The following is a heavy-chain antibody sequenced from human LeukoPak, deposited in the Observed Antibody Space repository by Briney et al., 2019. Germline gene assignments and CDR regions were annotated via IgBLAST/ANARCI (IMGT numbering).Heavy chain of an antibody. J-gene: IGHJ4*02. D-gene: IGHD5-18*01. CDR1: GGSISSGGYY. CDR2: IYYSGTT. Sequence: SETLSLTCTVSGGSISSGGYYWSWIRQPPGKGLEWIGYIYYSGTTSYNPSLKSRVTISVDTSRNHFSLRLSSVTAADTAVYYCARAPQPYFFDYWGQGTLVTVSS. V-gene: IGHV4-61*08. CDR3: ARAPQPYFFDY.